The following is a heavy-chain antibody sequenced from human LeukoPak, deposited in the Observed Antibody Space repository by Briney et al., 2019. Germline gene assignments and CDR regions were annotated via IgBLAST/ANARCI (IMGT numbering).Heavy chain of an antibody. CDR1: GFTFSTNS. CDR2: ITSSGSVI. V-gene: IGHV3-48*01. J-gene: IGHJ4*02. CDR3: ARDWASPGPSTI. Sequence: GGSLRLSCAASGFTFSTNSMSWVRQAPGKGLEWVSYITSSGSVIHYSDSVRGRFTISRDNAKSSLYLQMNSLRAEDTAIYYCARDWASPGPSTIWGQGTLVTVSS. D-gene: IGHD5/OR15-5a*01.